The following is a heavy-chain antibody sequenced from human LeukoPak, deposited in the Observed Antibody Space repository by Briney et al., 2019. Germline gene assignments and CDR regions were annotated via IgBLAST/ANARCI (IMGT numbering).Heavy chain of an antibody. CDR2: INGDGSDT. Sequence: PGVSLRLSCAASGFTFKNSWMYWVRQAPGQGLLWVSRINGDGSDTSYVDSVKGRFTISRDNAKKTLYLQMNSLRAEDTAIYYCATYRQVLLPFESWGQGTLVTVSS. CDR3: ATYRQVLLPFES. J-gene: IGHJ4*02. D-gene: IGHD5-18*01. CDR1: GFTFKNSW. V-gene: IGHV3-74*01.